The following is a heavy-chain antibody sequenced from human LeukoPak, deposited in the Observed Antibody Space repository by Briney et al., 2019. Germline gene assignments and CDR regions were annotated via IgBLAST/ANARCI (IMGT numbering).Heavy chain of an antibody. J-gene: IGHJ6*03. Sequence: ASVKVSCKVSGYTLTELSMHWVRQAPGKGLEWMGGFDPEDGETIYAQKFQGRVTMTEDTSTDTAYMELSSLRSEDTAVYYCARLSKIRGYYYYYYYMDVWGKGTTVTISS. CDR2: FDPEDGET. D-gene: IGHD4-23*01. V-gene: IGHV1-24*01. CDR1: GYTLTELS. CDR3: ARLSKIRGYYYYYYYMDV.